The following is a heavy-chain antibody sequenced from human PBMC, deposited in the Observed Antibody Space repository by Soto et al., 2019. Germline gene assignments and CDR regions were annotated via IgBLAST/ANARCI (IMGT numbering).Heavy chain of an antibody. CDR1: GFTFSNAW. J-gene: IGHJ1*01. V-gene: IGHV3-15*07. CDR2: IKSKTDGGTT. Sequence: PGGSLRLSCAASGFTFSNAWMNWVRQAPGKGLEWVGRIKSKTDGGTTDYAAPVKGRFTISRDDSKNTLYLQMNSLKTEDTAVYYCTVPGGYDFWSGYSSEYFQHWGQGNLVTVSS. D-gene: IGHD3-3*01. CDR3: TVPGGYDFWSGYSSEYFQH.